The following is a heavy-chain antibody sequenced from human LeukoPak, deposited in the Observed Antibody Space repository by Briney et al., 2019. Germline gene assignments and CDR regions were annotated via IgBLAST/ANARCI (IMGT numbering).Heavy chain of an antibody. CDR2: IKQDGSEK. D-gene: IGHD1-26*01. CDR3: ARDRVRFSGSFPDAFDI. Sequence: QSGGSLRLSCAASGFTFSSYWMSWVRQAPGKGLEWVANIKQDGSEKYYVDSVKGRFTISRDNAKNSLYLQMNSLRAEDTAVYYCARDRVRFSGSFPDAFDIWGQGTMVTVSS. J-gene: IGHJ3*02. CDR1: GFTFSSYW. V-gene: IGHV3-7*01.